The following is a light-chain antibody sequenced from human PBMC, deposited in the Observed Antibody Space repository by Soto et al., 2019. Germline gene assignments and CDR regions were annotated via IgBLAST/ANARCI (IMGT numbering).Light chain of an antibody. CDR3: QQYENIPT. CDR1: QNIKNY. Sequence: DIQMTQSPSSLSASVGDRVTSTCEASQNIKNYLNWYQQKPGRAPKLLSYDASNLEAGVPSRLRGSGSGTDFTFTISRMKPEDIATYYCQQYENIPTFGQGTRLEIK. V-gene: IGKV1-33*01. CDR2: DAS. J-gene: IGKJ5*01.